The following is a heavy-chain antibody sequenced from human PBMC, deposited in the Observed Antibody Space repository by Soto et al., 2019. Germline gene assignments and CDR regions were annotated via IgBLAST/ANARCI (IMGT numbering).Heavy chain of an antibody. CDR1: GYTFTDYY. CDR2: INPNIGGT. D-gene: IGHD3-16*01. J-gene: IGHJ4*02. Sequence: ASVKVSCKASGYTFTDYYMHWVRQAPGQGLEWMGWINPNIGGTNYAQKFHGGVTMTIDTAVTTAYMELSPPTSADPAAYCCAIQEDAFDICGQGPLVTVSS. V-gene: IGHV1-2*02. CDR3: AIQEDAFDI.